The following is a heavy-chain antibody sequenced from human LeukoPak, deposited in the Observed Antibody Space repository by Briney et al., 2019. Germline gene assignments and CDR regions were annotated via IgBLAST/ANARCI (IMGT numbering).Heavy chain of an antibody. Sequence: SETLSLTCTVSGGSISSSSYYWGWIRQPPGKGLERIGSIYYSGSTYYNPSLKSRVTISVDTSKNQFSLKLSSVTAADTAVCYCASGGGKIAAGRSVDPWGQGTLVTVSS. D-gene: IGHD6-25*01. J-gene: IGHJ5*02. CDR1: GGSISSSSYY. CDR2: IYYSGST. V-gene: IGHV4-39*07. CDR3: ASGGGKIAAGRSVDP.